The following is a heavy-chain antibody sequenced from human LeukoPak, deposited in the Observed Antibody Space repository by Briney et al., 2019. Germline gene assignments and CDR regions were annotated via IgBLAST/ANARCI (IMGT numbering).Heavy chain of an antibody. CDR3: AGERGYTGNQFDY. Sequence: GGSLRLSCAASGFTFNRYWMSWVRQAPGKGLEWVAQIKSDGSEEYYADSVRGRFTISRDNAKTSLYLQMNSLRAEDTAVYYCAGERGYTGNQFDYWGQGTLVTVSS. J-gene: IGHJ4*02. CDR2: IKSDGSEE. V-gene: IGHV3-7*04. CDR1: GFTFNRYW. D-gene: IGHD4-23*01.